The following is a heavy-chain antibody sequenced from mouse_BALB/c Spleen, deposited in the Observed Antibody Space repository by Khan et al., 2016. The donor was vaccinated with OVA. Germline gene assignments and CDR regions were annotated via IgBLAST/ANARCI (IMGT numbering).Heavy chain of an antibody. Sequence: QVQLQESGPGLVAPSQTLSITCTVSAFSLSSYGVHWVRQPPGKGLEWLGVIWAGGSTNHNSALMSRLSISKDNSKSQVFLIMNSLQNDDPAMYCCARAVYYGSRFAYWGQGTLVTVSA. CDR1: AFSLSSYG. J-gene: IGHJ3*01. V-gene: IGHV2-9*02. D-gene: IGHD1-1*01. CDR3: ARAVYYGSRFAY. CDR2: IWAGGST.